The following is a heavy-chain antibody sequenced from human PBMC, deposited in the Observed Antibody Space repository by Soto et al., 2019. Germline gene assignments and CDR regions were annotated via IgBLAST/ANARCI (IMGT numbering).Heavy chain of an antibody. V-gene: IGHV3-66*01. J-gene: IGHJ4*02. CDR1: GFTFSSYS. CDR2: IYSGGST. D-gene: IGHD2-2*01. CDR3: ATDTRYIPGNPSVY. Sequence: PGGSLRLSCAASGFTFSSYSMNWVRQAPGKGLEWVSVIYSGGSTYYADSVKGRFTISRDSSKNTLYLQMNSLRAEDTAVYYCATDTRYIPGNPSVYWGQGALVTVSS.